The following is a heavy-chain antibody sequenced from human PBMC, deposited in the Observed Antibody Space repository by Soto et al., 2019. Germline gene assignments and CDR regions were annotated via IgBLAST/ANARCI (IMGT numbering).Heavy chain of an antibody. Sequence: SETLTLTCTVSGGSLSSYYWSWIRQPPGKGLEWIGYIYYSGSTNYNPSLKSRVTISVDTSKNQFSLKLSSVTAADTAVYYCARQQNYDFWSGYPTLDYWGQGTLVTVSS. D-gene: IGHD3-3*01. CDR3: ARQQNYDFWSGYPTLDY. CDR1: GGSLSSYY. V-gene: IGHV4-59*08. J-gene: IGHJ4*02. CDR2: IYYSGST.